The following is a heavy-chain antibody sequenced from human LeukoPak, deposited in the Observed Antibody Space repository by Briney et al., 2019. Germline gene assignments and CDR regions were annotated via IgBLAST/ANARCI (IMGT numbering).Heavy chain of an antibody. Sequence: GGSLRLSCAASGFTFRDYYMSWIRQAPGKGLEWVSYIGSSGSPIYYADSVRGRFTISRDNAKNSLFLQVNSLRAEDTAVYYCARPPTVTTAGYYFGYWGQGTLVTVSS. J-gene: IGHJ4*02. CDR1: GFTFRDYY. V-gene: IGHV3-11*04. D-gene: IGHD4-17*01. CDR3: ARPPTVTTAGYYFGY. CDR2: IGSSGSPI.